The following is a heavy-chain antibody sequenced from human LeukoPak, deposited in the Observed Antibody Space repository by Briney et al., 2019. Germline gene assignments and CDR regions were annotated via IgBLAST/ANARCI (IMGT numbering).Heavy chain of an antibody. J-gene: IGHJ6*02. V-gene: IGHV3-9*01. CDR2: ISRNSGSI. CDR3: AKDTGLYDFWSYYGMDV. D-gene: IGHD3-3*01. Sequence: GGSLRLSCAASGFTFDDYAMHWVRQAPGKGLEWVSGISRNSGSIGYADSVKGRFTISRDNAKNSLYLQMNSLRAEDTALYYCAKDTGLYDFWSYYGMDVWGQGTTVTVSS. CDR1: GFTFDDYA.